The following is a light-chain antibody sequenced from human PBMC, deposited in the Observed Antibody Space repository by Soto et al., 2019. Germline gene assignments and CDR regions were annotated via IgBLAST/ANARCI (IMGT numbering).Light chain of an antibody. CDR2: YDT. CDR1: NIGSKS. CDR3: QVWDSSSDPVV. V-gene: IGLV3-21*04. J-gene: IGLJ2*01. Sequence: SYELTQPPSVSVAPGKTANITCGGNNIGSKSVHWYQQKPGQAPVLVISYDTDRPSGIPERYSGSNSGNTATLTISRVEAGDEADYYSQVWDSSSDPVVFGGGTKVTVL.